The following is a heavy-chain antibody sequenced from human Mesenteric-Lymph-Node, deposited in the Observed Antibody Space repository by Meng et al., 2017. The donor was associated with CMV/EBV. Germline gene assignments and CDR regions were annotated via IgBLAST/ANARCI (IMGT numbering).Heavy chain of an antibody. CDR3: ARAGHYVPNAFDI. CDR1: GASTSGYY. J-gene: IGHJ3*02. V-gene: IGHV4-59*01. CDR2: IYYSGTT. D-gene: IGHD3-10*02. Sequence: SETLSLTCTVSGASTSGYYWSWVRQPPGKGLEWIGYIYYSGTTNYNPSLKSRVTISVDTSKKQFSLRLSSVTAADTAVYYCARAGHYVPNAFDIWGQGTMVTVSS.